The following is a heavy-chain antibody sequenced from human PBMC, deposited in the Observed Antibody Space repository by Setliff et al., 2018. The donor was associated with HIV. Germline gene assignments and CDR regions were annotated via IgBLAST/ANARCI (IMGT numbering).Heavy chain of an antibody. CDR3: ARVRYTGDFDAFDV. D-gene: IGHD2-2*02. J-gene: IGHJ3*01. V-gene: IGHV3-64*02. CDR2: VNSNGGRT. Sequence: PGGSLRLSCAASGFTFSSYAMHWVRQAPGKGLEYVSSVNSNGGRTYYADSVRGRFTISRDNSKNALYLQMGGLRPDDTAVYYCARVRYTGDFDAFDVWGQGTGVTVSS. CDR1: GFTFSSYA.